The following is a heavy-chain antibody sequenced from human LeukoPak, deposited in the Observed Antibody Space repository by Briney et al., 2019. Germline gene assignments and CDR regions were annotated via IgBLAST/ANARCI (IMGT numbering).Heavy chain of an antibody. CDR1: GGTFSSYA. J-gene: IGHJ4*02. CDR3: ARGTVTTFLEHYFDY. D-gene: IGHD4-11*01. V-gene: IGHV1-69*05. Sequence: SVKVSCKASGGTFSSYAISWVRQAPGQGLEWMGRIIPIFGTANCAQKFQGRVTITTDESTSTAYMELSSLRSEDTAVYYCARGTVTTFLEHYFDYWGQGTLVTVSS. CDR2: IIPIFGTA.